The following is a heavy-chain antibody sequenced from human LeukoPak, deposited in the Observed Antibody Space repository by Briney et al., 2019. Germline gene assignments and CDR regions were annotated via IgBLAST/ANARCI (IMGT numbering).Heavy chain of an antibody. CDR2: IGSTGSTI. Sequence: GGSLRLSCAASGFTFTSYEMNWVRQAPGKGLEWASYIGSTGSTISYADSVKGRFTISRDNGKNSMHLQMNSLRAEDTAVYYCVRGAGAWFGELTFLFEFWGHGTLVTVSS. D-gene: IGHD3-10*01. V-gene: IGHV3-48*03. J-gene: IGHJ4*01. CDR1: GFTFTSYE. CDR3: VRGAGAWFGELTFLFEF.